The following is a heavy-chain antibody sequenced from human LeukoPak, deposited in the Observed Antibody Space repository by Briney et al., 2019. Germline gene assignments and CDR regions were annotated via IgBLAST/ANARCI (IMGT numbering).Heavy chain of an antibody. CDR3: ARDPGYNILTCYYND. CDR1: GFTFSDYY. V-gene: IGHV3-11*01. CDR2: ISSGAGNI. J-gene: IGHJ4*02. D-gene: IGHD3-9*01. Sequence: PGGSLRLSCAASGFTFSDYYMSWIRQAPGKGLGWVSYISSGAGNIYYADSVKGRFTISRDNAKNSLYLQMNSLRAEDTAVYYCARDPGYNILTCYYNDWGQGTLVTVSS.